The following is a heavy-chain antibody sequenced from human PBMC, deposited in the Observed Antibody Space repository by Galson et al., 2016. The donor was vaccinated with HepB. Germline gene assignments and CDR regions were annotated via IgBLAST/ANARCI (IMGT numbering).Heavy chain of an antibody. J-gene: IGHJ5*02. V-gene: IGHV3-23*01. CDR2: VTGYGGGT. D-gene: IGHD2-8*01. Sequence: SLRLSCAASGFTFSRYCMMWVRQAPGKGLEWVSSVTGYGGGTYCADSVKGRFTVSRDNSENTLYLQMHSLRIEDTAVYYCAKGAGPTNVDWFDPWGQGTLVTVSS. CDR3: AKGAGPTNVDWFDP. CDR1: GFTFSRYC.